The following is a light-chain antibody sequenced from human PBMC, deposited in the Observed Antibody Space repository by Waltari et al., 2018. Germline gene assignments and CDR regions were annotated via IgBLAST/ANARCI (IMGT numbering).Light chain of an antibody. CDR2: GAS. J-gene: IGKJ2*01. V-gene: IGKV3-20*01. Sequence: VLTQSPGTLSLSPGERATLSCRASQSVGSNYLAWYQQKPGQTPRLLIFGASSSATGIPDRFSVSGSGTDFTLTISRLEPEDFAVYYCQQYGSSPYTFGQGTRLEIK. CDR3: QQYGSSPYT. CDR1: QSVGSNY.